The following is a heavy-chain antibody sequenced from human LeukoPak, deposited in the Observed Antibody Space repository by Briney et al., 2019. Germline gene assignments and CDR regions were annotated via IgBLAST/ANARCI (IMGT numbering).Heavy chain of an antibody. V-gene: IGHV4-59*01. Sequence: SETLSLTCTVSGGSISSYFWSWIRQPPGKGLEWIGYIYYSGSTSYNPSLKNRVIISVDTSKNQFSLKLSSVTAEDTAVYYCARDRTLFDYWGQGTLVTVSS. D-gene: IGHD1-14*01. CDR1: GGSISSYF. J-gene: IGHJ4*02. CDR2: IYYSGST. CDR3: ARDRTLFDY.